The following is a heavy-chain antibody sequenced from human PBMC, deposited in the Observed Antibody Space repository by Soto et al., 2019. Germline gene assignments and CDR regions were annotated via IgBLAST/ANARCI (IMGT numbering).Heavy chain of an antibody. V-gene: IGHV1-69*01. D-gene: IGHD4-17*01. CDR1: GGTFSSYA. CDR3: ARGRRTTVTFRIGAFDI. CDR2: IIPIFGTA. Sequence: QVQLVQSGAEVKKPGSSVKVSCKASGGTFSSYAISSVRQSPVQGLEWMGGIIPIFGTANYAQTFQGRVTITADESPSTADMERSSLRSEDTAVYYCARGRRTTVTFRIGAFDIWGQGTMVTVSS. J-gene: IGHJ3*02.